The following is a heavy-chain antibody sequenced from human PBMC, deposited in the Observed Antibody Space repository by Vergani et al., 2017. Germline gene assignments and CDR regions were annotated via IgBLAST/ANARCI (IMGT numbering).Heavy chain of an antibody. CDR1: GGTFSSYA. D-gene: IGHD2-21*02. J-gene: IGHJ5*02. CDR3: ARNIVVVTAIPNWFDP. V-gene: IGHV1-69*11. CDR2: IIPSLATT. Sequence: QVQLVQSGAEVKKPGSSVKVSCKASGGTFSSYALNWVRQAPGQGLEWMGSIIPSLATTIYAQKFQGRVTITADESTSTAYMELSSLRSEDTAVYYCARNIVVVTAIPNWFDPWGQGTLVTVSS.